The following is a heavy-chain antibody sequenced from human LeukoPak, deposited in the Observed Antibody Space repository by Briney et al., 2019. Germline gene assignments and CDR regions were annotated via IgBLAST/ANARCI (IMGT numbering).Heavy chain of an antibody. CDR1: GFTFSCYE. J-gene: IGHJ6*04. Sequence: XGSLXXXCAASGFTFSCYEMNWVRQAPGKGLEWVSYISSSGSTIYYADSVKGRFTISRDNAKNSLYLKMNSLRAEDTAVYYXAELGITMIGGVWGKGTTVTISS. V-gene: IGHV3-48*03. CDR2: ISSSGSTI. D-gene: IGHD3-10*02. CDR3: AELGITMIGGV.